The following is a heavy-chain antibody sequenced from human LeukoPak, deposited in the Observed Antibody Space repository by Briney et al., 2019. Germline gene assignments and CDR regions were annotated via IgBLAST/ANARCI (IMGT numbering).Heavy chain of an antibody. CDR3: AKGSSSYYFAFDI. V-gene: IGHV3-23*01. CDR1: GFTFSNYA. Sequence: GGSLRLSCAASGFTFSNYAMSWVRQAPGKGLEWVSGISGSGGSTYYADSVKGRFTISRDNSKNTLYLQMNGLRAEDTAVYYCAKGSSSYYFAFDIWGQGTMVTVSS. D-gene: IGHD6-13*01. J-gene: IGHJ3*02. CDR2: ISGSGGST.